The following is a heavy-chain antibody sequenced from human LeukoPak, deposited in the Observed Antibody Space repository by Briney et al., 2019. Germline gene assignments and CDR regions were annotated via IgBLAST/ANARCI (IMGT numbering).Heavy chain of an antibody. Sequence: PGGSLRLSCAASGFTFSSYEMNWVRQAPGKGLEWVSYISSSGSTEYYAESVKGRFTISRDNAKNSLYLQMNSLRAEDTAVYYCLPFLYYDNSGPFFGGQGTLVTVSS. J-gene: IGHJ4*02. CDR3: LPFLYYDNSGPFF. CDR2: ISSSGSTE. V-gene: IGHV3-48*03. D-gene: IGHD3-22*01. CDR1: GFTFSSYE.